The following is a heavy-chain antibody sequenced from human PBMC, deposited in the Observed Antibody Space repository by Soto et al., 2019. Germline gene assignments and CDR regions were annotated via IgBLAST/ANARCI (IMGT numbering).Heavy chain of an antibody. J-gene: IGHJ3*02. V-gene: IGHV3-30*03. CDR3: ARSIAVAVAFDI. Sequence: GGSLRLSCAASGFTFSSYGMHWVRQAPGKGLEWVAVISYDGSNKYYADSVKGRFTISRDNAKNSLYLQMNSLRAEDTAVYYCARSIAVAVAFDIWGQRTMVTGSS. CDR2: ISYDGSNK. CDR1: GFTFSSYG. D-gene: IGHD6-19*01.